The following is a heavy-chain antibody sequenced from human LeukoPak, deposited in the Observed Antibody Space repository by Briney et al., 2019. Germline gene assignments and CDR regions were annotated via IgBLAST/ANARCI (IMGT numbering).Heavy chain of an antibody. V-gene: IGHV3-48*03. J-gene: IGHJ4*02. Sequence: GGSLRLSCAASGFTFSSYEMNWVRQAPGKGLEWVSYISSSGSTIDYADSVKGRFTISRDNAKNSLYLQMNSLRAEDTAVYYCARGVLPPLFDYWGQGTLVTVSS. CDR1: GFTFSSYE. D-gene: IGHD3-10*01. CDR3: ARGVLPPLFDY. CDR2: ISSSGSTI.